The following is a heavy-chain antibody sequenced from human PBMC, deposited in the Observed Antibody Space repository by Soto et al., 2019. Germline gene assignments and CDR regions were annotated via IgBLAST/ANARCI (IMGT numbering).Heavy chain of an antibody. Sequence: LRLSCAASGFTFSSYAMSWVRQAPGKGLEWVSAISGSGGSTYYADSVKGRFTISRDNAKNSLYLEMNSLRAEDTAVYYCARDQTSGRYGRAFDVWGQGTMVTVSS. J-gene: IGHJ3*01. CDR1: GFTFSSYA. CDR2: ISGSGGST. D-gene: IGHD6-19*01. CDR3: ARDQTSGRYGRAFDV. V-gene: IGHV3-23*01.